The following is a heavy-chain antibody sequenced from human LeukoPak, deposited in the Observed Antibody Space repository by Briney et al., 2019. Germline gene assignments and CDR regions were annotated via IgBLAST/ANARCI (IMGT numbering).Heavy chain of an antibody. V-gene: IGHV5-51*01. CDR2: IYPGDSDT. J-gene: IGHJ5*02. CDR1: GYSFTTYW. CDR3: ARHGGGYCRSTSCYLFDP. Sequence: GESLKISCKASGYSFTTYWIGWVRQMPGKGLEWMGIIYPGDSDTRYSPPFQGQVTISADKSISTAYLQWSSLKASDTAMYYCARHGGGYCRSTSCYLFDPWGQGTLVTVPS. D-gene: IGHD2-2*01.